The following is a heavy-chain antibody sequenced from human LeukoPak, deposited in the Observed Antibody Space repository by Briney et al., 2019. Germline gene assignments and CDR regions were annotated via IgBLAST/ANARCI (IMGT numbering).Heavy chain of an antibody. CDR1: GFTVSSNY. CDR2: IYSGGST. V-gene: IGHV3-66*01. D-gene: IGHD3-10*01. J-gene: IGHJ4*02. CDR3: AREYRGEYYFAY. Sequence: GGSLGLSRAASGFTVSSNYMSWVRQAPGQGLEWVSVIYSGGSTYYADSVKGRFTISRDNSKNTLYLQMNSLRAEDTAVYYCAREYRGEYYFAYWGQVTLVTVSS.